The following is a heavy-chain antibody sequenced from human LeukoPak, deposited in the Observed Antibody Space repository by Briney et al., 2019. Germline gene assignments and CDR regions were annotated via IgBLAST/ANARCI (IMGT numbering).Heavy chain of an antibody. CDR2: ISAYNGNT. J-gene: IGHJ4*02. Sequence: ASVKVSCKASGYTFTSYDINWVRQAPGQGLEWMGWISAYNGNTNYAQKLQGRVTMTTDTSTSTAYMELRSLRSDDTAVYYCARDGYGSGKGYFDYWGQGTLVTVSS. V-gene: IGHV1-18*01. D-gene: IGHD3-10*01. CDR1: GYTFTSYD. CDR3: ARDGYGSGKGYFDY.